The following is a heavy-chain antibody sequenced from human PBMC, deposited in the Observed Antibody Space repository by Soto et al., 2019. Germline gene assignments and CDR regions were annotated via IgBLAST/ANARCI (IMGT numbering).Heavy chain of an antibody. J-gene: IGHJ5*02. D-gene: IGHD6-13*01. V-gene: IGHV3-21*01. CDR3: ARDVGRSIAAAGTRRFEP. CDR1: GFTFSSYS. CDR2: ISSSSSYI. Sequence: EVQLVESGGGLVKPGGSLRLSCAASGFTFSSYSMNWVRQAPGKGLEWVSSISSSSSYIYYADSVKGRFTISRDNAKNSLYLQMNSLRAEDTAVYYCARDVGRSIAAAGTRRFEPWGQGTLVTVSS.